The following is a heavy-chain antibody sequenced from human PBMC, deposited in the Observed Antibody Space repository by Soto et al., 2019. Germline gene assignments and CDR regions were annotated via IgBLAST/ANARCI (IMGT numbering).Heavy chain of an antibody. Sequence: GGSLRLSCAASGFTFSSYAMSWVRQAPGKGLEWVSAISGSGGSTYYADSVKGRFTISRDNSKNTLYLQMNSLRAEATAVYYCATGDYYYYYYMDVWGKGTTVTVSS. D-gene: IGHD3-10*01. CDR1: GFTFSSYA. CDR3: ATGDYYYYYYMDV. V-gene: IGHV3-23*01. CDR2: ISGSGGST. J-gene: IGHJ6*03.